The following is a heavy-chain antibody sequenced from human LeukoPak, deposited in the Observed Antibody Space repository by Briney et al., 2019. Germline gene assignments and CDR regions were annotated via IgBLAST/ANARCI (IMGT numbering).Heavy chain of an antibody. D-gene: IGHD3-3*01. CDR2: IIPIFGTA. V-gene: IGHV1-69*13. J-gene: IGHJ4*02. CDR3: ARGLPYLLEWLLNY. Sequence: SVKVSCKASGYTFTSYGISWVRQAPGQGLEWMGGIIPIFGTANYAQKFRGRVTITADESTSTAYMELSSLRSEDTAVYYCARGLPYLLEWLLNYWGQGTLVTVSS. CDR1: GYTFTSYG.